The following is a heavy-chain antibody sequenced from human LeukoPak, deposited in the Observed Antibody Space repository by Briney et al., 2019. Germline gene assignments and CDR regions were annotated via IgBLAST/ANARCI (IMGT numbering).Heavy chain of an antibody. D-gene: IGHD1-26*01. CDR2: IYSGGST. J-gene: IGHJ3*02. V-gene: IGHV3-53*01. CDR1: GFTFSSYS. CDR3: ARDSWRSGGSFDI. Sequence: GGSLRLSCAASGFTFSSYSMNWVRQAPGKGLEWVSVIYSGGSTYYADSVKGRFTISRDNSKNTLYLQMNSLRAEDTAVYYCARDSWRSGGSFDIWGQGTMVTVSS.